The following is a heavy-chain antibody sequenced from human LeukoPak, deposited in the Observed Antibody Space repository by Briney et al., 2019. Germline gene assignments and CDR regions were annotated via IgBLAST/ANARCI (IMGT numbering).Heavy chain of an antibody. J-gene: IGHJ4*02. CDR1: GFTFSRYW. CDR3: AREDSGWYRVDY. V-gene: IGHV3-74*01. Sequence: GGSLRLSCAASGFTFSRYWMHWVRQAPGKGLVWVSRINSDGSDTSYADSVKGRFTISRDNAKNTLYLQMNSLRAEDTAVYYCAREDSGWYRVDYWGQGTPVTVSS. D-gene: IGHD6-19*01. CDR2: INSDGSDT.